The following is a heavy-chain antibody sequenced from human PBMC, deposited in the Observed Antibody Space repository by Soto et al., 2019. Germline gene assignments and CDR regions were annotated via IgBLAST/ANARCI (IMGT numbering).Heavy chain of an antibody. D-gene: IGHD3-16*01. V-gene: IGHV3-21*01. J-gene: IGHJ4*02. CDR1: GFTFSSYS. Sequence: GGSLRLSCAASGFTFSSYSMNWVRQAPGKGLEWVSSISSSSSYIYYADSVKGRFTISRDNAKNSLYLQMNSLRAEDTAVYYCARGGYGPPYYFDYWGQGTLVTVSS. CDR3: ARGGYGPPYYFDY. CDR2: ISSSSSYI.